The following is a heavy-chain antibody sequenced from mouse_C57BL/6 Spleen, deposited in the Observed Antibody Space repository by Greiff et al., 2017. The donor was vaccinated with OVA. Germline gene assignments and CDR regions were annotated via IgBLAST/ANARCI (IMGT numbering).Heavy chain of an antibody. J-gene: IGHJ3*01. D-gene: IGHD2-5*01. V-gene: IGHV1-81*01. CDR2: IYPRSGNT. Sequence: VQLQESGAELARPGASVKLSCKASGYTFTSYGISWVKQRTGQGLEWIGEIYPRSGNTYYNEKFKGKATLTADKSSSTAYMELRSLTSEDSAVYFCARTTYYSNYGWFAYWGQGTLVTVSA. CDR1: GYTFTSYG. CDR3: ARTTYYSNYGWFAY.